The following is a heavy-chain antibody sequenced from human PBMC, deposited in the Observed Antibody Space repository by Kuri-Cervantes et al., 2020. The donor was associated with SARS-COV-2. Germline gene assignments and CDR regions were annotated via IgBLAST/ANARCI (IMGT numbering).Heavy chain of an antibody. Sequence: SETLSLTCTVSGGSISSYYWSWIRQPPGKGLEWNGYIYYSGSTNYNPSLKSRVTISVDTSKNQFSLKLSSVTAADTAVYYCARELGLTTVNWFDPWGQGTLVTVSS. D-gene: IGHD4-17*01. CDR3: ARELGLTTVNWFDP. CDR2: IYYSGST. CDR1: GGSISSYY. J-gene: IGHJ5*02. V-gene: IGHV4-59*01.